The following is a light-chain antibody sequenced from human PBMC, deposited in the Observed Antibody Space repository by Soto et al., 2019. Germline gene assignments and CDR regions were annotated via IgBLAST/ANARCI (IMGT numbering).Light chain of an antibody. V-gene: IGKV1-5*03. CDR2: KAS. Sequence: DIQMTQSPSTLSASVGDRVTITCRASQSTSTWLAWYQHKPGKAPNLLIYKASSLESGVPSRFSGSGSGTEFPLIISSLHPDDAANYCCQQYGRYWTFGQGTKVEIK. J-gene: IGKJ1*01. CDR3: QQYGRYWT. CDR1: QSTSTW.